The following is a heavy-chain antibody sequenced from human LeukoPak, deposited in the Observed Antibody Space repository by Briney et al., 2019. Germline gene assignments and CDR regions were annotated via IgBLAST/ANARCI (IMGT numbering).Heavy chain of an antibody. Sequence: ASVKVSCKASGYTLTGYYMHWVRQAPGQGLECMGWINPNSGGTNYAQKFQGRVTMTRDTSISTAYMELSRLRSDDTAVYYGARDLVVVVPAATDAFDIWGQGTMVTVSS. CDR1: GYTLTGYY. J-gene: IGHJ3*02. CDR2: INPNSGGT. V-gene: IGHV1-2*02. CDR3: ARDLVVVVPAATDAFDI. D-gene: IGHD2-2*01.